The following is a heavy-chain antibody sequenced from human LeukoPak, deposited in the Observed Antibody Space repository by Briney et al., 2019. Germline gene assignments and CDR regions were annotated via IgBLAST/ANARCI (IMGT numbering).Heavy chain of an antibody. Sequence: PGGSLRLSCAASGFTFSSYGMHWVRQAPGKGLEWVSAISGSGDSTFYADSVKGRFTITRDNSKNTLYLQMNSLRAEDTAVYYCAKDVSSDWPPAGFDYWGQGTLVTVSS. CDR2: ISGSGDST. CDR1: GFTFSSYG. D-gene: IGHD6-19*01. J-gene: IGHJ4*02. CDR3: AKDVSSDWPPAGFDY. V-gene: IGHV3-23*01.